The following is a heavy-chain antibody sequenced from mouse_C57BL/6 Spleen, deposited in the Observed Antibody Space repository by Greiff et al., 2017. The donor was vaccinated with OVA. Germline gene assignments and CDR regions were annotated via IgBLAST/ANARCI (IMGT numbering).Heavy chain of an antibody. CDR3: ASRTTVVAPYWYFDV. CDR1: GFTFSDYY. Sequence: EVQLVESGGGLVQPGGSLKLSCAASGFTFSDYYMSWVRQTPEKRLEWVAYISNGGGSTYYPDTVKGRFTISRDNAKNTLYLQMSRLKSEDTAMYYCASRTTVVAPYWYFDVWGTGTTVTVSS. J-gene: IGHJ1*03. CDR2: ISNGGGST. D-gene: IGHD1-1*01. V-gene: IGHV5-12*01.